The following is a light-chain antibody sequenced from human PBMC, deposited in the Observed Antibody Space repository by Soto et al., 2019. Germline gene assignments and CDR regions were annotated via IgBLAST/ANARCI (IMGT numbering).Light chain of an antibody. V-gene: IGLV1-40*01. CDR2: GNT. CDR3: PSYDSSLSGVV. CDR1: SSNIGAGYD. Sequence: QSVLTQPPSVSGAPGQRVTISCTGSSSNIGAGYDVHCYLLLPETAPKLLIYGNTNRPSWVPDRFSGSRAGTSASLAIAGLQAEDEADYYCPSYDSSLSGVVFGGGTQLTVL. J-gene: IGLJ3*02.